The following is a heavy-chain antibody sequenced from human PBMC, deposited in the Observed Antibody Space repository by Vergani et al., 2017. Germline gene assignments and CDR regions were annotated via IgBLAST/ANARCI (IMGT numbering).Heavy chain of an antibody. V-gene: IGHV4-59*01. CDR1: GGSISSYY. CDR2: IYYSGST. J-gene: IGHJ4*02. CDR3: ARAANWGAASDY. Sequence: QVQLQESGPGLVKPSETLSLTCTVSGGSISSYYWSWIRQPPGKGLEWIGYIYYSGSTNYNPSLKSRVTISVDTSKNQFSLKLSSVTAADTAVYYCARAANWGAASDYWGQGTLVTVSS. D-gene: IGHD7-27*01.